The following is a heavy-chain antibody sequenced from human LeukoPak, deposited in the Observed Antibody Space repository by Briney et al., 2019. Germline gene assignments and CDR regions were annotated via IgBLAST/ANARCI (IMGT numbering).Heavy chain of an antibody. Sequence: SETLSLTCTVSGGSISSSSYYWGWIRQPPGKGLEWIGSIYYSGSTYYNPSLKSRVTISVDTSKNQFSLKLSSVTAADTAVYYCARLQYYYGSGSYYPQYYFDYWGQGTLVTVSS. V-gene: IGHV4-39*01. D-gene: IGHD3-10*01. CDR1: GGSISSSSYY. J-gene: IGHJ4*02. CDR3: ARLQYYYGSGSYYPQYYFDY. CDR2: IYYSGST.